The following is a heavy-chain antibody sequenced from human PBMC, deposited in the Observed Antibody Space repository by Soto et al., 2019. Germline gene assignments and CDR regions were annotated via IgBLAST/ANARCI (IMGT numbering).Heavy chain of an antibody. Sequence: QVQLQESGPGLVKPSETLSLTCTVSGGSISNYYWSWIRQPAGKGLEWIGRIYTSGNTNYNPSLKGRVTMSVDMSKNQFSLKLSSVTAADTAVYYCAVYCGGDCYLADYWGQGTLVTVSS. CDR1: GGSISNYY. J-gene: IGHJ4*02. D-gene: IGHD2-21*02. CDR2: IYTSGNT. V-gene: IGHV4-4*07. CDR3: AVYCGGDCYLADY.